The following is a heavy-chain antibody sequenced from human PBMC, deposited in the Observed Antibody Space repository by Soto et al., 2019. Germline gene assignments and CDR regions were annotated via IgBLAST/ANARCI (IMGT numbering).Heavy chain of an antibody. Sequence: SETLSLTCSVSGGTISGYYWTWIRQPAGKGLEWIGRIYSSGNTKYNPSLQSRVTMSLDTSNNQFSLRLTSVTAADTAVYYCARGQRFSDWFDPWCQGTLVTVS. CDR1: GGTISGYY. J-gene: IGHJ5*02. CDR2: IYSSGNT. CDR3: ARGQRFSDWFDP. V-gene: IGHV4-4*07. D-gene: IGHD3-3*01.